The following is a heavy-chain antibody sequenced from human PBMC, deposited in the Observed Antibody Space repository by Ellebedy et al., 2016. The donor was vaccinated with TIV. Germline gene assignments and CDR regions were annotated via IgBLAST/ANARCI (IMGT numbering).Heavy chain of an antibody. J-gene: IGHJ5*02. Sequence: GESLKISCAASGFTFSNYYMNWIRQAPGKGLEWVSYITSSSSYTKYADSVKGRFTISRDNAKNSLYLQMNSLRAEDTAVNYCASPSGAMAWGQGTLVTVSS. CDR2: ITSSSSYT. CDR3: ASPSGAMA. D-gene: IGHD5-24*01. CDR1: GFTFSNYY. V-gene: IGHV3-11*06.